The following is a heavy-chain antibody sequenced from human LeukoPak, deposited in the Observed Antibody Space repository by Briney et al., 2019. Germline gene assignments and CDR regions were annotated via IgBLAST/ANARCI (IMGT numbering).Heavy chain of an antibody. CDR3: ATRDGYTDFDY. J-gene: IGHJ4*02. Sequence: SETLSLTCAVYGGSFSGYYWSWIRQPPGKGLEWIGEINHSGSTYYNPSLKSRVTISVDRSKNQFSLKLSSVTAADTAVYYCATRDGYTDFDYWGQGTLVTVSS. CDR1: GGSFSGYY. V-gene: IGHV4-34*01. D-gene: IGHD5-24*01. CDR2: INHSGST.